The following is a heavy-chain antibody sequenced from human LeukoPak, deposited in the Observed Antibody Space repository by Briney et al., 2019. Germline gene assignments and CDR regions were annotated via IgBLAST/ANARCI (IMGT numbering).Heavy chain of an antibody. V-gene: IGHV1-8*01. CDR3: ARVGGSGWYLAYYYYMDV. Sequence: ASVKVSCKASGYTITSYDINWVRQATGQGLEWMGWMNHNSGNTGYAQKFQGRVTMTRNTSISTAYMELSSLRSEDTAVYYCARVGGSGWYLAYYYYMDVWGKGTTVTVSS. CDR1: GYTITSYD. J-gene: IGHJ6*03. CDR2: MNHNSGNT. D-gene: IGHD6-19*01.